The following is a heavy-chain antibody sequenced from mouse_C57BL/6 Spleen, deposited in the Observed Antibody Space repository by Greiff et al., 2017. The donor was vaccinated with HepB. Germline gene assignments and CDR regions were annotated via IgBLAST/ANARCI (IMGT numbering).Heavy chain of an antibody. CDR2: IYPGDGDT. J-gene: IGHJ1*03. CDR1: GYAFSSSW. CDR3: ARSDFYDGPDEDV. V-gene: IGHV1-82*01. D-gene: IGHD2-3*01. Sequence: QVQLQQSGPELVKPGASVKISCKASGYAFSSSWMNWVKQRPGKGLEWIGRIYPGDGDTNYNGKFKGKATLTADKSSSTAYMQLSSLTSEDSAVYFCARSDFYDGPDEDVWGTGTTVTVSS.